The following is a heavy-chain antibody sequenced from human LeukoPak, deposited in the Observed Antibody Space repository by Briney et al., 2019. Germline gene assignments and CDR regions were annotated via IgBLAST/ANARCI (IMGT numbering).Heavy chain of an antibody. CDR3: GNHDYSDYY. J-gene: IGHJ4*02. Sequence: PGGSLRLSCAASGFTVSSNSISWVRQAPGKGLEWVSVIYSGGTTYYADSVKGRFTTSRDNSKNTLYLQMNSLRAEDTAVYYCGNHDYSDYYGGQGTLVTVSA. D-gene: IGHD4-11*01. V-gene: IGHV3-66*01. CDR1: GFTVSSNS. CDR2: IYSGGTT.